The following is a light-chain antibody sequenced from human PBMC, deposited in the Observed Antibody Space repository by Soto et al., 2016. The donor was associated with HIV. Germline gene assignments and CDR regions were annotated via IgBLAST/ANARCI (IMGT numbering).Light chain of an antibody. CDR1: KLGDKY. V-gene: IGLV3-1*01. CDR3: QAWDSSTVV. J-gene: IGLJ2*01. CDR2: QDS. Sequence: SYELTQPPSVSVSPGQTASITCSGDKLGDKYACWYQQKPGQSPVLVIYQDSKRPSGIPERFSGSNSGNTATLTISGTQAMDEADYYCQAWDSSTVVFGRRDQAGRP.